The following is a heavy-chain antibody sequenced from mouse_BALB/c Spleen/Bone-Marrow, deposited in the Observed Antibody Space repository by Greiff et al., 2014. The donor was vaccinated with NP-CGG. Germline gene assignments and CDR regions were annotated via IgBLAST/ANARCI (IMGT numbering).Heavy chain of an antibody. CDR3: ASPYGNYDAMDY. J-gene: IGHJ4*01. CDR1: GYTFTSYW. D-gene: IGHD2-1*01. V-gene: IGHV1-87*01. Sequence: VQLQQSGAELARPWASVKLSCKVSGYTFTSYWMQWVKQRPGQGLEWIGAIYPGDGDTRYTQKFRGKATLTADKSSNTAYMQLSSLTSEDSAVYFCASPYGNYDAMDYWGQGTSVTVSS. CDR2: IYPGDGDT.